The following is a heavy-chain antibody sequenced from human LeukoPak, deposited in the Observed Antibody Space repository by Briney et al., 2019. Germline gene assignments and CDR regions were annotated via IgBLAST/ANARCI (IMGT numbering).Heavy chain of an antibody. V-gene: IGHV3-23*01. CDR3: AKRGVVIRVILVGFHKEAYYFDS. J-gene: IGHJ4*02. CDR2: MSDSGGRT. Sequence: GGSLGLSCAVSGITLSNYGMSWVRQAPGKGLEWVAGMSDSGGRTNYADSVKGRFTISRDNPKNTLYLQMNSLRAEDTAVYFCAKRGVVIRVILVGFHKEAYYFDSWGQGALVTVSS. CDR1: GITLSNYG. D-gene: IGHD3-22*01.